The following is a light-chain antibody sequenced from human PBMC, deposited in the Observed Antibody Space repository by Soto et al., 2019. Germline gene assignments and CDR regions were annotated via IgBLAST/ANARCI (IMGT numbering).Light chain of an antibody. CDR2: DAS. CDR3: QQYNSFT. CDR1: QSISSW. Sequence: DIQITQSPSTLSSSVGDRFTITCRASQSISSWLAWYQQKPGKAPKLLIYDASSLESGVPSRFSGSGSGTEFTLTISSLQPDDFATYYCQQYNSFTFGGGTKVDTK. J-gene: IGKJ4*01. V-gene: IGKV1-5*01.